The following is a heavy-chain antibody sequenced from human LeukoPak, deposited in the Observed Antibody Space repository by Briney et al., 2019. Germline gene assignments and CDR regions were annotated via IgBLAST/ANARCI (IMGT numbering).Heavy chain of an antibody. CDR1: GRSFSGYY. CDR3: ARDSMVRGSLMYYYYYMDV. J-gene: IGHJ6*03. CDR2: INHSGIT. D-gene: IGHD3-10*01. V-gene: IGHV4-34*01. Sequence: SETLSLTCAVYGRSFSGYYWTWIRQTPGKGLEWIGEINHSGITDYNPSLRSRVTISVDTSKNQFSLKLSSVTAADTAVYYCARDSMVRGSLMYYYYYMDVWGKGTTVTISS.